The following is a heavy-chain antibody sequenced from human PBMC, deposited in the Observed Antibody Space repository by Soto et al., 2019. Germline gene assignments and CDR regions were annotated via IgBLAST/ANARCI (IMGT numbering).Heavy chain of an antibody. D-gene: IGHD2-2*01. J-gene: IGHJ4*02. V-gene: IGHV1-18*01. CDR1: GYSLTSYG. CDR2: ISGHDGNT. Sequence: GASVKVSCKASGYSLTSYGISWVRQAPGQGLEWMGWISGHDGNTKYTQKLQGRVTVTTDTSTSTAYMDLRSLRSDDTAVYYCAREYCSSASCYGPDFWGQGTLVTVSS. CDR3: AREYCSSASCYGPDF.